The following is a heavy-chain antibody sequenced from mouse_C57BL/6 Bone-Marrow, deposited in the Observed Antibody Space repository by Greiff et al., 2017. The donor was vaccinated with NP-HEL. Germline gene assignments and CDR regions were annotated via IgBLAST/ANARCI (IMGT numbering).Heavy chain of an antibody. Sequence: VQLQQSGPELVKPGASVKISCKASGYTFTDYYMNWVKQSHGKSLEWIGDINPNNGGTSYNQKFKGKATLTVDKSSSTAYMELRSLTSEDSAVYYCANYYYGSSYYAMDYWGQGTSVTVSS. J-gene: IGHJ4*01. CDR3: ANYYYGSSYYAMDY. CDR2: INPNNGGT. D-gene: IGHD1-1*01. CDR1: GYTFTDYY. V-gene: IGHV1-26*01.